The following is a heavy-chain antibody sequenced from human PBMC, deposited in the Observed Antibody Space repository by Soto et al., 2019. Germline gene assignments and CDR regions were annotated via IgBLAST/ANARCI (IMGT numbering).Heavy chain of an antibody. V-gene: IGHV3-30-3*01. J-gene: IGHJ4*02. CDR1: GFTFSSYA. D-gene: IGHD3-10*01. Sequence: QVQLVESGGGVVQPGRSLRLSCAASGFTFSSYAMHWVRQAPGKGLEWVAVISYDGSNKYYADSVKGRFTISRDNSKNTLYLKMNSLRAEDTAVYYCAREWHYYGSGPYFDYWGQGTLVTVSS. CDR3: AREWHYYGSGPYFDY. CDR2: ISYDGSNK.